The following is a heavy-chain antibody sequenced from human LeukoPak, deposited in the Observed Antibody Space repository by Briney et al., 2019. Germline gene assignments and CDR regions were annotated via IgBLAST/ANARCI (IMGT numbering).Heavy chain of an antibody. D-gene: IGHD3-9*01. J-gene: IGHJ4*02. CDR2: IIPIFGTA. V-gene: IGHV1-69*13. CDR1: GGTFSSYA. Sequence: SVNVSCKASGGTFSSYAISWVRQAPGQGLEWMGGIIPIFGTANYAQKFQGRVTITADESTSTAYMELSSLRSEDTAVYYCARDLKFYDILTGYHIPSFDFWGQGTLVTVSS. CDR3: ARDLKFYDILTGYHIPSFDF.